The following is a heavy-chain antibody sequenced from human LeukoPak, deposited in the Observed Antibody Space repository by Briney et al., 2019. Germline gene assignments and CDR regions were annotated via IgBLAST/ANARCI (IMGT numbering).Heavy chain of an antibody. CDR2: ISSSSSYI. D-gene: IGHD4-17*01. V-gene: IGHV3-21*01. J-gene: IGHJ3*02. CDR1: GFTFSNPW. CDR3: ARDLFSPFVTTSLGSAFDI. Sequence: GGSLRLSCVASGFTFSNPWMYWVRQAPGKGLEWVSSISSSSSYIYYADSVKGRFTISRDNAKNSLYLQMNSLRAEDTAVYYCARDLFSPFVTTSLGSAFDIWGQGTMVTVSS.